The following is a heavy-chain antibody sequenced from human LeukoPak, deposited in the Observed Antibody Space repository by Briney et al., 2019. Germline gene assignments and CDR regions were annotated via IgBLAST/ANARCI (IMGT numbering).Heavy chain of an antibody. CDR3: AALRHSGRSPGINWFDP. J-gene: IGHJ5*02. D-gene: IGHD1-26*01. CDR2: IYPGDSDT. CDR1: GYSFTSYW. V-gene: IGHV5-51*01. Sequence: GESLKISCKGSGYSFTSYWIGWVRQMPGKGLEWMGIIYPGDSDTRYSPSFQGQVTISADKSISTAYLQWSSLKASDTAMYYCAALRHSGRSPGINWFDPWGQGTLVTVSS.